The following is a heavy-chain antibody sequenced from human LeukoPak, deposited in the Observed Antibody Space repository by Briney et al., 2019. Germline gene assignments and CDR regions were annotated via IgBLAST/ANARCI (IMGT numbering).Heavy chain of an antibody. Sequence: SQTLSLTCAISGDSVSNNRASWGWIRQSPSRGLEWLGRTYYRSQWFDDYRPSVRSRITINPDTSKNQFSLQMNSVTPEDTAAYYCVRIRGLGLFDYWGQGTLVTVSS. D-gene: IGHD1-26*01. V-gene: IGHV6-1*01. CDR2: TYYRSQWFD. J-gene: IGHJ4*02. CDR3: VRIRGLGLFDY. CDR1: GDSVSNNRAS.